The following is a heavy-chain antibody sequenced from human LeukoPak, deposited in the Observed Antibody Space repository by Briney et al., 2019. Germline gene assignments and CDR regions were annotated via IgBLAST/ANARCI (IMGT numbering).Heavy chain of an antibody. J-gene: IGHJ5*02. CDR3: ARAYSSSSAWLDP. CDR1: GGSLSSSSYY. CDR2: IYYSGST. V-gene: IGHV4-39*07. Sequence: FEALSLPCTVSGGSLSSSSYYLGWVPQPPGKGLGWIGSIYYSGSTYYNPSLKSRVTISVDTSKNQFSLKLSSVTAADTAVYYCARAYSSSSAWLDPWGQGTLVTVSS. D-gene: IGHD6-6*01.